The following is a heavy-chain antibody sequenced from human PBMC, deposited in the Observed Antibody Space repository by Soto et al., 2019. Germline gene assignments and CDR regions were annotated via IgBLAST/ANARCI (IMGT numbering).Heavy chain of an antibody. CDR1: GFTFSNFG. CDR2: IWHDGRNK. J-gene: IGHJ4*02. V-gene: IGHV3-33*01. Sequence: SLRLSCAASGFTFSNFGMHWVRQAPGKGLEWVAVIWHDGRNKYYADFVKGRFTISRDNSKNTLYLQMNSLRAEDTAVYYCASRSPALDYWGQGTLVTVSS. CDR3: ASRSPALDY. D-gene: IGHD2-2*01.